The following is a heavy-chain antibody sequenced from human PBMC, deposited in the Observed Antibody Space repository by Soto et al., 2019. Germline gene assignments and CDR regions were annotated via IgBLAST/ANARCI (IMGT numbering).Heavy chain of an antibody. CDR1: GFTFSDYY. Sequence: GGSLRLSCAASGFTFSDYYMSWIRQAPGKGLEWASYINSDGSSTSYADSVKGRFTISRDNAKNTLYLQMNSLRAEDTAVYYCARDPHYFYDSTGYYDYWGQGTLVTVSS. D-gene: IGHD3-22*01. V-gene: IGHV3-74*01. CDR3: ARDPHYFYDSTGYYDY. CDR2: INSDGSST. J-gene: IGHJ4*02.